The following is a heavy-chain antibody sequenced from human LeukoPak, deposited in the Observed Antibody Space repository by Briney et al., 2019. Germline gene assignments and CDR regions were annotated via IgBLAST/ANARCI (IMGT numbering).Heavy chain of an antibody. CDR3: AREGRPAAENTFYFYYGMDV. Sequence: SETLSLTCTVFGGSISGYYWNWIRQVPGKGLEWIGFLHHSGSTDYNPSLQSRVTISVDTSKNQLSLKLRSVTAADTAVYYCAREGRPAAENTFYFYYGMDVWGQGTAVTVSS. CDR1: GGSISGYY. J-gene: IGHJ6*02. D-gene: IGHD6-13*01. V-gene: IGHV4-59*01. CDR2: LHHSGST.